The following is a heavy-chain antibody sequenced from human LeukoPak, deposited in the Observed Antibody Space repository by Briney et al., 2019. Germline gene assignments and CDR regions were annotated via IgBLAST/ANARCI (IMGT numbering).Heavy chain of an antibody. CDR2: IYTSGRT. J-gene: IGHJ6*02. Sequence: PSETLSLTCTVSGGSISSYYWSWIRQPAGKGLEWIGRIYTSGRTNYNPSLKRRDTISRDTSKNQFSLKLSSVTAADMAVYYCAREHGSTYYYYYGMDVWGQGTTVTVSS. CDR1: GGSISSYY. V-gene: IGHV4-4*07. CDR3: AREHGSTYYYYYGMDV. D-gene: IGHD3-10*01.